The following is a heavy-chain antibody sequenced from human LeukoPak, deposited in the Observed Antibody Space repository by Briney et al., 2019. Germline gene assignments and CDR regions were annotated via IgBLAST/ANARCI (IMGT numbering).Heavy chain of an antibody. Sequence: ASVKISCKASGYTFTGYYLHWVRQAPGQGLEWVGKLNPSGDGTDYAQKLQGRVTMARDTSTGTVYMELSSLRSEDTAVYFCARESSLYYYGMDVWGQGTTVTVSS. J-gene: IGHJ6*02. CDR2: LNPSGDGT. CDR1: GYTFTGYY. CDR3: ARESSLYYYGMDV. V-gene: IGHV1-46*01. D-gene: IGHD6-6*01.